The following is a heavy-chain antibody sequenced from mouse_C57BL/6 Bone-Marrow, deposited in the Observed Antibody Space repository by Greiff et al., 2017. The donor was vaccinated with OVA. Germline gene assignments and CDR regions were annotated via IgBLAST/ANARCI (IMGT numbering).Heavy chain of an antibody. CDR2: FYPGSGSI. Sequence: QVQLQQSGAELVKPGASVKLSCKASGYTFTEYTIHWVKQRSGQGLEWIGWFYPGSGSIKYNEKFKDKATLTADKSSSTVYMELSRLTSEDSAVYFCARHEEPYYSNYDWYFDVWGTGTTVTVSS. V-gene: IGHV1-62-2*01. CDR1: GYTFTEYT. CDR3: ARHEEPYYSNYDWYFDV. J-gene: IGHJ1*03. D-gene: IGHD2-5*01.